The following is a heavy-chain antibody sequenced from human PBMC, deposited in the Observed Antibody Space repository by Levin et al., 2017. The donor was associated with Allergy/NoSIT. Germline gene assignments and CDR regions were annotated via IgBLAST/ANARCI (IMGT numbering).Heavy chain of an antibody. Sequence: PGGSLRLSCAASGFTFNKAWMTVTWFRQTPGKGLEWVGRIRYKTDGETADYAPSVKGRFTISRDDSKNTVYLHMNSLKIEDTAVYYCNTAASHGAGFDYWGQGSLVTVSS. J-gene: IGHJ4*02. CDR3: NTAASHGAGFDY. CDR2: IRYKTDGETA. D-gene: IGHD4-17*01. CDR1: GFTFNKAW. V-gene: IGHV3-15*01.